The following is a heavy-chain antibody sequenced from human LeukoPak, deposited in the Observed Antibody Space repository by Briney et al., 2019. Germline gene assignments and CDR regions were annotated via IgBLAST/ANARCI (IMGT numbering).Heavy chain of an antibody. J-gene: IGHJ4*02. Sequence: GGSLRLSCAASGFTFSSYAMSWVRQAPGKGLEWVSAISGSGGSTYYADSVKGRFTISRDNSKNTLYLQMNSLRAEDTAVYYCAKVRNSGYRASLVSSGYYLDYWGQGTLVTVPS. V-gene: IGHV3-23*01. CDR2: ISGSGGST. D-gene: IGHD3-22*01. CDR3: AKVRNSGYRASLVSSGYYLDY. CDR1: GFTFSSYA.